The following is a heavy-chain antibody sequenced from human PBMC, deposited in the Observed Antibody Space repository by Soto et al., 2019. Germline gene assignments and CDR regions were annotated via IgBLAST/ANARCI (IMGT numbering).Heavy chain of an antibody. CDR2: INAGNGNT. D-gene: IGHD6-19*01. J-gene: IGHJ4*02. Sequence: ASVQVSCKASGYTSTSYAMHWVRQAPGQRLEWMGWINAGNGNTKYSQKFQGRVTITRDTSASTAYWDLSSLRTEDTAVYYCARAVAVPADFDYWGQGTLVTVSS. CDR1: GYTSTSYA. V-gene: IGHV1-3*01. CDR3: ARAVAVPADFDY.